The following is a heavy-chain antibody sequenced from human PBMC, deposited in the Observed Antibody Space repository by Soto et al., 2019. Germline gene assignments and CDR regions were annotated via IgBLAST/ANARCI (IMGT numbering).Heavy chain of an antibody. CDR2: ISSSSSTI. V-gene: IGHV3-48*01. Sequence: GGSLRLSCAASGFTFSSYSMNWVRQAPGKGLEWVSYISSSSSTIYYADSVKGRFTISRDNAKNSLYLQMNSLRAEDTAVYYCARAPFPNYSGYPYYFDYWGQGTLVTVSS. D-gene: IGHD5-12*01. CDR3: ARAPFPNYSGYPYYFDY. CDR1: GFTFSSYS. J-gene: IGHJ4*02.